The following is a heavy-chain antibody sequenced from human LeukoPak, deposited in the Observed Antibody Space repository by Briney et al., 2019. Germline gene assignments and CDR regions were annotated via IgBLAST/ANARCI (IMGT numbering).Heavy chain of an antibody. CDR2: INHSGST. CDR1: GGSFSGYY. Sequence: SETLSLTCAVYGGSFSGYYWTWIRQPPGKGLERIGEINHSGSTNHNPSLKSRVTISVDTSRNQFSLILTSVTAADTAVYFCARVRAAGSFDIWGQGTMVTVSS. CDR3: ARVRAAGSFDI. V-gene: IGHV4-34*01. J-gene: IGHJ3*02.